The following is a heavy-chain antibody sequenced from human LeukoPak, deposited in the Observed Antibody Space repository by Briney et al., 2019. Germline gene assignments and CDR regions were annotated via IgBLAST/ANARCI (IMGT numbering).Heavy chain of an antibody. CDR1: GVTFSSHA. J-gene: IGHJ4*02. CDR2: ITGSGGIT. CDR3: ASRPPSETYFAVFDY. D-gene: IGHD2/OR15-2a*01. Sequence: GGSLRLSCAASGVTFSSHAMSWVRQAPGKGLEWVSGITGSGGITYYAESVKGRFTISRDNSKNMAYLQMSSLRADDTAVYYCASRPPSETYFAVFDYWGQGTLVTVSS. V-gene: IGHV3-23*01.